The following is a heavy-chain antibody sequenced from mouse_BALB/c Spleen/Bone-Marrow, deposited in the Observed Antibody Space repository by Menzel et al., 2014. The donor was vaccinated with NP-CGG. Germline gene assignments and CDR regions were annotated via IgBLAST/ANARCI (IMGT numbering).Heavy chain of an antibody. CDR3: ASVYDYGRGYAMDY. J-gene: IGHJ4*01. CDR2: IYPGDGET. Sequence: VQLQESGAELVRPGSSVKISCKASGYAFSNYGMNWVKQRPGQGLEWIGQIYPGDGETNYNGEFEGRVTLTADKSSSTAYMQVSSLTPEGSAVYFCASVYDYGRGYAMDYWGQGTSVTVSS. V-gene: IGHV1-80*01. D-gene: IGHD2-4*01. CDR1: GYAFSNYG.